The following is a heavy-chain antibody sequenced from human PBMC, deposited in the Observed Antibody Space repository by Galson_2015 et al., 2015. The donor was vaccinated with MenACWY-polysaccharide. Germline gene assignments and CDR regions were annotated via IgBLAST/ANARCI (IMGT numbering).Heavy chain of an antibody. D-gene: IGHD5-12*01. V-gene: IGHV1-69*13. CDR2: IIPIFGTA. J-gene: IGHJ6*03. CDR3: ARGPPITPYYYYYMDV. Sequence: SVKVSCKASGGTFSSYAISWVRQAPGQGLEWMGGIIPIFGTANYAQKFQGRVTITADESTSTAYMELSSLRSEDTAVYYCARGPPITPYYYYYMDVWGKATTVTVSS. CDR1: GGTFSSYA.